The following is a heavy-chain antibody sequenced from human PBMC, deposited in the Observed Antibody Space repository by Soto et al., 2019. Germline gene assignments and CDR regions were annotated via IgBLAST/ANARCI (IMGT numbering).Heavy chain of an antibody. Sequence: SETLSLTCAVYGGSFSGYYWSWIRQPPGKGLEWIGDIYYSGSTYYNPSLKSRVTISVDTSKNQFSLKLSSVTAADTAVYYCVGAAAGTFDYWGQGTLVTVSS. V-gene: IGHV4-34*01. CDR1: GGSFSGYY. CDR3: VGAAAGTFDY. J-gene: IGHJ4*02. D-gene: IGHD6-13*01. CDR2: IYYSGST.